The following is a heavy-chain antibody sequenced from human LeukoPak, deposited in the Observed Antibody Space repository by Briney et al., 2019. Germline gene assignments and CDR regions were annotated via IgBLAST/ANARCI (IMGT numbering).Heavy chain of an antibody. CDR3: AKRGEEMATIRLYYYGMDV. CDR2: ISYDGSNK. V-gene: IGHV3-30*18. CDR1: GFTFSSYG. J-gene: IGHJ6*02. Sequence: GGSLRLSCAASGFTFSSYGMHWVRQAPGKGLEWVAVISYDGSNKYYADSVKGRYTISRDNSKNTLYLQMNSLRAEDTAVYYCAKRGEEMATIRLYYYGMDVWGQGTTVTVSS. D-gene: IGHD5-24*01.